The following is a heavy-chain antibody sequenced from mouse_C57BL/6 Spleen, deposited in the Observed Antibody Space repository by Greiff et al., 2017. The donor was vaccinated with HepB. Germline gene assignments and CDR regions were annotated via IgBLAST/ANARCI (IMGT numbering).Heavy chain of an antibody. CDR2: ISSGSSTF. CDR1: GFTFSDYG. Sequence: EVQRVESGGGLVKPGGSLKLSCAASGFTFSDYGMHWVRQAPEKGLEWVAYISSGSSTFYYADTVTGRFTISRGNAKNTLFLQMTSLRSEDTAMFYCASGSRYYAMDYWGQGTSVTVSS. J-gene: IGHJ4*01. D-gene: IGHD1-1*01. CDR3: ASGSRYYAMDY. V-gene: IGHV5-17*01.